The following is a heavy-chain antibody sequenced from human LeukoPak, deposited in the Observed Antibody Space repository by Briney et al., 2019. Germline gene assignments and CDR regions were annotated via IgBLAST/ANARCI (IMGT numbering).Heavy chain of an antibody. CDR3: ARGSVSSGYYYYHYMDV. D-gene: IGHD3-22*01. Sequence: ASVTVSCKASGYTFATYYMHWVRQAPGQGLEWMGIINPSGGSTNYAQKFQGRVTMTRDMSTSTVYMALSSLRSEDTAVYYCARGSVSSGYYYYHYMDVWGKGTTVTVSS. CDR1: GYTFATYY. J-gene: IGHJ6*03. V-gene: IGHV1-46*01. CDR2: INPSGGST.